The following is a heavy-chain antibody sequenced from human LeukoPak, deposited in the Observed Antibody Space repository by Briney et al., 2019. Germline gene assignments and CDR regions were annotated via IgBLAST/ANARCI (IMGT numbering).Heavy chain of an antibody. CDR3: ARDWGSSSGWDY. CDR2: ISNSGSTK. J-gene: IGHJ4*02. Sequence: GGSLRLSCAASGFTFSSYEMNWIRQAPGKGLEWISYISNSGSTKYYADSVKGRFTISRDNAKNSVFLQMNSLRAEDTAVYYCARDWGSSSGWDYWGQGTLVTVSS. D-gene: IGHD6-19*01. V-gene: IGHV3-48*03. CDR1: GFTFSSYE.